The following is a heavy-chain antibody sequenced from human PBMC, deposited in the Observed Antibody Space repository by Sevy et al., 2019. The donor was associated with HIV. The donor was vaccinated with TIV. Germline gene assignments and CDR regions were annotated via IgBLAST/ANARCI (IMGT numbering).Heavy chain of an antibody. J-gene: IGHJ5*02. Sequence: SETLSLTCAVSGGSISSSNWWSWVRQPPGKGLEWIGEIYRSGSTNYNPSLKSRVTISVDKSKNQFSLKLSSVTAADTAVYYCARVVTGTSVPSNWFDPWGQRTLVTVSS. V-gene: IGHV4-4*02. CDR2: IYRSGST. CDR3: ARVVTGTSVPSNWFDP. CDR1: GGSISSSNW. D-gene: IGHD1-1*01.